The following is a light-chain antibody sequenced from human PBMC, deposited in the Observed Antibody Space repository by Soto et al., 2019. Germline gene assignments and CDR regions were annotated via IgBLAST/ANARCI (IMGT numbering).Light chain of an antibody. CDR1: HSVRSN. CDR3: QQYGSSPVT. V-gene: IGKV3-20*01. Sequence: EILMTQSPATLSVSPGERATLSCKASHSVRSNLAWYQQRPGQAPRLLIYDTSSRDTGIPDRFSGSGSGTDFTLTISRLEPEDFEVYYCQQYGSSPVTFGGGTKVDIK. J-gene: IGKJ4*01. CDR2: DTS.